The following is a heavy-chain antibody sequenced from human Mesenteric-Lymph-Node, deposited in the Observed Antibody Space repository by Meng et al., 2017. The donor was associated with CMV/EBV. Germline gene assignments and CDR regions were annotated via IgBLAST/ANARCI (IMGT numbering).Heavy chain of an antibody. CDR1: GGSISSSSYY. CDR2: IYYSGST. V-gene: IGHV4-39*07. J-gene: IGHJ6*02. Sequence: SETLSLTCTVSGGSISSSSYYWGWLRHPPGQGLEWIGTIYYSGSTYYNPSLKSRVTISVDTSKNQFSLKLSSVTAADTSVYYCARVVFEGAIYYYYYGMDVWGQGTTVTVSS. D-gene: IGHD3-16*01. CDR3: ARVVFEGAIYYYYYGMDV.